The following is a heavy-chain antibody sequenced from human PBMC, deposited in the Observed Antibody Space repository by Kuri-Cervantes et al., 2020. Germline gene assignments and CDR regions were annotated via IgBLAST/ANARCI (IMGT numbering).Heavy chain of an antibody. CDR3: AKETWSSATDAFDI. CDR2: ISYDGSNK. Sequence: GESLKISCAASGFTFSSYSMHWVRQAPSKGLEWVAVISYDGSNKYYADSVKGRFTISRDNSKNTLYLQMNSLRAEDTAVYYCAKETWSSATDAFDIWGQGTMVTVSS. J-gene: IGHJ3*02. D-gene: IGHD5-12*01. CDR1: GFTFSSYS. V-gene: IGHV3-30*12.